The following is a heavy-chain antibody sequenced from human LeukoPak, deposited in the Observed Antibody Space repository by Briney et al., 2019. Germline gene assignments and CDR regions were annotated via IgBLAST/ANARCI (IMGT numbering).Heavy chain of an antibody. V-gene: IGHV3-21*01. CDR2: ISSSSSYI. Sequence: GGSLRLSCAASGFTFSRYSMNWVRQAPGKGLEWVSSISSSSSYIYYADSVKGRFTISRDNAKNSLYLQMNSLRAEDTAVYYCAKPRTRATGYFDYWGQGTLVTVSS. D-gene: IGHD2-2*01. CDR3: AKPRTRATGYFDY. J-gene: IGHJ4*02. CDR1: GFTFSRYS.